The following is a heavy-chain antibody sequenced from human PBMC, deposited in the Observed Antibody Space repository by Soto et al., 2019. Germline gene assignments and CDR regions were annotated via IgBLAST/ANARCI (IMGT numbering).Heavy chain of an antibody. CDR2: VTGGGHTT. V-gene: IGHV3-23*01. CDR1: GFTFSRYA. Sequence: EAQLLESGGGLVQPGGSLRLSCAASGFTFSRYAMSWVRQAPGKGLEWVSTVTGGGHTTYNADSVNGSFTISRDNSKNTLYLQMNNLRAEDTAIYYCASSSGDLDVYGMDIWGPGTTVTVSS. CDR3: ASSSGDLDVYGMDI. J-gene: IGHJ6*02. D-gene: IGHD3-10*01.